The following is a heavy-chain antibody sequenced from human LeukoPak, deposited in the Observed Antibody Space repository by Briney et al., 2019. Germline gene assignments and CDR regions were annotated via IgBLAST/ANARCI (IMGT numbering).Heavy chain of an antibody. J-gene: IGHJ4*02. Sequence: GGSLRLSCAASGFTFSSYSMNWVRQAPGKGLEWVSYISSSSSTIYYADSVKGRFTISRDNSKNTLYLQMNSLRAEDTAVYSCAKARGEQNGGSNYWGQGTQVIVSS. CDR1: GFTFSSYS. D-gene: IGHD2-15*01. CDR3: AKARGEQNGGSNY. CDR2: ISSSSSTI. V-gene: IGHV3-48*01.